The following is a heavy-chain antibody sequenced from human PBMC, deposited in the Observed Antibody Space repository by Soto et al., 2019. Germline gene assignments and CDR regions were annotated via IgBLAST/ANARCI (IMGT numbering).Heavy chain of an antibody. CDR3: ARDPAAAGTFDY. CDR1: GGSISSGGYY. V-gene: IGHV4-31*03. CDR2: IYHGGSA. J-gene: IGHJ4*02. Sequence: QVQLQESGPGLVKPSQTLSLTCTVSGGSISSGGYYWSWIRQHPGKGLEWIGEIYHGGSANYNPSLRSRVTMSVDKSKNQVFLQLSSVTAADTAVYYCARDPAAAGTFDYWGQGTLVTVSS. D-gene: IGHD6-13*01.